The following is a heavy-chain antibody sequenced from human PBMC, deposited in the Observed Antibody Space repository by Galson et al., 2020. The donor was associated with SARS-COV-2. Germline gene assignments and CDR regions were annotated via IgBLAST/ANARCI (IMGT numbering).Heavy chain of an antibody. V-gene: IGHV3-30*03. CDR3: ARRQKLLHVGELSSTNY. D-gene: IGHD3-16*02. Sequence: GGSLRLSCAASGFTFNNFGMHWVRQAPGKGLEWVAFISYEGSIKYYGDSVKGRFTVSRDSSKSTLYLHMNSLRPEDTAVYYCARRQKLLHVGELSSTNYWGQGTLVTVSS. CDR2: ISYEGSIK. J-gene: IGHJ4*02. CDR1: GFTFNNFG.